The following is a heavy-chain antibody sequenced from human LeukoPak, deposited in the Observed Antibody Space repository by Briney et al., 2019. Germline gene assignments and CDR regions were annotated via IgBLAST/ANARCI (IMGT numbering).Heavy chain of an antibody. Sequence: ASVKVSCTASGATFSSYAISWVRQAPGQGLEWMGGIIPIFGTANYAQKFQGRVTITTDESTSTAYMELSSLRSEDTAVYYCAREAAGYYFDYWGQGTLVTVSS. CDR1: GATFSSYA. J-gene: IGHJ4*02. CDR2: IIPIFGTA. CDR3: AREAAGYYFDY. D-gene: IGHD6-13*01. V-gene: IGHV1-69*05.